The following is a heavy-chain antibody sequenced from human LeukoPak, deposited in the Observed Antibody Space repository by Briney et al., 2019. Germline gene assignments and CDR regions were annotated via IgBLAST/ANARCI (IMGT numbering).Heavy chain of an antibody. D-gene: IGHD3-16*01. CDR1: GFNIEKYA. CDR3: ATWAFYHDLDV. CDR2: ISAEGRT. Sequence: GGSLRLSCTASGFNIEKYAMHWVRQRPGKGLEWVGVISAEGRTDHADSVRGRFTISRDNSKESLFLQMTSLRDEDTALYYCATWAFYHDLDVWGQGTTVTVSS. J-gene: IGHJ6*02. V-gene: IGHV3-43*02.